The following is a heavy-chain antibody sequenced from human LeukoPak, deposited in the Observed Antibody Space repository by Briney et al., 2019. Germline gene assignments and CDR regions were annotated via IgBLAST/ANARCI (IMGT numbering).Heavy chain of an antibody. CDR1: GFTFSSYG. D-gene: IGHD6-19*01. CDR3: AKDRAVAGIDY. V-gene: IGHV3-30*18. J-gene: IGHJ4*02. CDR2: ISYDGSNK. Sequence: PGGSLRLSCAVSGFTFSSYGMHWVRQAPGKGLEWVAVISYDGSNKYYADSVKGRFTISRDNSKNTLYLQMNSLRAEDTAVYYCAKDRAVAGIDYWGQGTLVTVSS.